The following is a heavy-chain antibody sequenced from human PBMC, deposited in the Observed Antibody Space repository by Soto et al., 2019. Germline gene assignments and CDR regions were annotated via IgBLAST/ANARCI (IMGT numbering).Heavy chain of an antibody. CDR3: TREAGWQRMVPYD. Sequence: QVQLVQSGSEVKKPGASVNVSCKAFGYTFTSYGFSWVRQVPGQGLEWLGRISAFNGDTQYAQKRKGSVTVNTDKYTTTVKMPRRSLTPADTAVYYCTREAGWQRMVPYDWGQGTLVSVS. CDR1: GYTFTSYG. V-gene: IGHV1-18*04. CDR2: ISAFNGDT. J-gene: IGHJ4*02. D-gene: IGHD6-25*01.